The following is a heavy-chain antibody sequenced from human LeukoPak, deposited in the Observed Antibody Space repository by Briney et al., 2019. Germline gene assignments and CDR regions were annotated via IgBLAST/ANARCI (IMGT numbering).Heavy chain of an antibody. Sequence: GGSLRLSCAASGFTFSSYGMHWVRQAPGKGLEWVAVISYDGSNKYYADSVKGRFTISRDNAKNSLYLQMDSLRAEDTALYYCATNMYTEDYYLYPFWGQGTLVTVSS. CDR1: GFTFSSYG. CDR3: ATNMYTEDYYLYPF. V-gene: IGHV3-30*03. CDR2: ISYDGSNK. J-gene: IGHJ4*02. D-gene: IGHD2/OR15-2a*01.